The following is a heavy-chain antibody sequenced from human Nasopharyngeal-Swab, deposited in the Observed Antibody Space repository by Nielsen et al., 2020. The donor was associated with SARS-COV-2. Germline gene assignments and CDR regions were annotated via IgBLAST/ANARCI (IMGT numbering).Heavy chain of an antibody. V-gene: IGHV3-21*01. Sequence: GESLKISCAASGLTFNNYGIHWVRQAPGKGLEWVSAISSTGDYIYYAASVKGRFSISRDNAKNSVYLQMDSLRAEDTAVYYCTRDTPAMFAYWGQGTLVTVSS. CDR1: GLTFNNYG. CDR3: TRDTPAMFAY. CDR2: ISSTGDYI. J-gene: IGHJ4*02.